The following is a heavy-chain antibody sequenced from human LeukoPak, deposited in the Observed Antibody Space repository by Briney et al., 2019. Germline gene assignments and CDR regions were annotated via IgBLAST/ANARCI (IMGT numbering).Heavy chain of an antibody. Sequence: GASVKVSCKASGGTFSSYTISWVRQAPGQGLEWMGRIIPILGIANYAQKFQGRVTITADKSTSTAYMELSSLRSEDTAVYYCATAMYYYDSSGYYSSYFDYWGQGTLVTVSS. J-gene: IGHJ4*02. CDR3: ATAMYYYDSSGYYSSYFDY. V-gene: IGHV1-69*02. D-gene: IGHD3-22*01. CDR2: IIPILGIA. CDR1: GGTFSSYT.